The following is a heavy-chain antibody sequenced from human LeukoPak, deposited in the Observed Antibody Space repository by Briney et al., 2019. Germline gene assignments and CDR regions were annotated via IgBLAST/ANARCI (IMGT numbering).Heavy chain of an antibody. CDR2: ISTSGST. CDR1: GFTFSNAW. D-gene: IGHD4-11*01. Sequence: GSLRLSCAASGFTFSNAWMSWVRQAPGKGLEWVGRISTSGSTNYNPSLKSRVTISLDTSNNQFSLKLRSVTAADTAVYYCARGHSIEPYYYYYYMDVWGKGTTVTVSS. J-gene: IGHJ6*03. CDR3: ARGHSIEPYYYYYYMDV. V-gene: IGHV4-59*10.